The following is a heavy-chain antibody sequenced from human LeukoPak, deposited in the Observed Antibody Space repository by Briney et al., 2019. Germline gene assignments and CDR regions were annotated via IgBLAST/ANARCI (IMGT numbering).Heavy chain of an antibody. Sequence: PGGSLRLFCVASGFTFNNYAMCWVRQAPGKGLEWVSAIIRSGGSTYYVDSVKGRFTISRDNSKNTLYLQMNSLRAEDTAVYYCAKDLTLYGDFPYFDYWGQGTLVSVSS. D-gene: IGHD2-21*01. CDR1: GFTFNNYA. CDR3: AKDLTLYGDFPYFDY. CDR2: IIRSGGST. J-gene: IGHJ4*02. V-gene: IGHV3-23*01.